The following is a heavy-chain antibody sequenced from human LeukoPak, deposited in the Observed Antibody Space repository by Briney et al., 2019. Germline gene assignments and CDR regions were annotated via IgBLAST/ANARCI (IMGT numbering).Heavy chain of an antibody. V-gene: IGHV1-69*01. Sequence: SVKVSCKASGGTFISYAISWVRQAPGQGLEWMGGIIPILGTANYAQKFQGRVTITADESTSTAYMELSSLRSEDTAVYYCATRYCSSTSCYPKYYYYYGMDVWGQGTTVTVSS. D-gene: IGHD2-2*01. CDR3: ATRYCSSTSCYPKYYYYYGMDV. CDR1: GGTFISYA. CDR2: IIPILGTA. J-gene: IGHJ6*02.